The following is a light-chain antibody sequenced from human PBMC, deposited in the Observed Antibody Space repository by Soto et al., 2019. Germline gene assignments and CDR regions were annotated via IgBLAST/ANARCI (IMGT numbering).Light chain of an antibody. V-gene: IGKV2-40*01. Sequence: DIVMTQTALSLPVTPGEPASISCRSSQSLLDSDDGNTYLDWYLQKPGQSPQLLIYTVSYRASGVPDRFSGSGSGTDSTLKISRVEAEDVGVYYCMQRIEFPLTFGGGTKVDIK. CDR1: QSLLDSDDGNTY. CDR2: TVS. J-gene: IGKJ4*01. CDR3: MQRIEFPLT.